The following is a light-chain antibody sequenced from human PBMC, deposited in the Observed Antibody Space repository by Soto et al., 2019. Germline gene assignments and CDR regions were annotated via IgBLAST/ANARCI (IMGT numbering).Light chain of an antibody. V-gene: IGKV1-33*01. J-gene: IGKJ3*01. CDR3: QQYDNLPLS. Sequence: DIQMTQSPSSLSASVGDRVTITCQASQDISNYLNWYHQKPGKAPKLMISDASNLETGAPSRFSGSGSGTDFTFTISRLQPEDIGTYFCQQYDNLPLSFGPGTTVEI. CDR1: QDISNY. CDR2: DAS.